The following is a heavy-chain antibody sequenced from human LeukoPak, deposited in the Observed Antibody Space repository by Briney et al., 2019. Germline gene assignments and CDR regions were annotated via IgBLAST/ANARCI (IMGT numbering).Heavy chain of an antibody. D-gene: IGHD5-12*01. V-gene: IGHV3-30*18. Sequence: GGSLRLSCAASGFTFSSYGMHWVRQAPGKGLEWVAVISYDGSNKYYADSVKGRFTISRDDSKNTLYLQMNSLRAEDTAVYYCAKDMMGARSSGYDPNDYWGQGTLVTVSS. CDR3: AKDMMGARSSGYDPNDY. CDR2: ISYDGSNK. J-gene: IGHJ4*02. CDR1: GFTFSSYG.